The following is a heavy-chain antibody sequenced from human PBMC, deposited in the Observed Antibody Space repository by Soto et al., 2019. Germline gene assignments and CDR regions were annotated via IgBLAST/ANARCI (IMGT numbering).Heavy chain of an antibody. CDR2: ISYDGSNK. CDR1: GFTFRSYA. D-gene: IGHD3-10*01. V-gene: IGHV3-30-3*01. CDR3: ARDVLLWFGELSGMDG. J-gene: IGHJ6*02. Sequence: GSLRLSCAASGFTFRSYAMHWVRQAPGKGLEWVAVISYDGSNKYYADSVKGRFTISRDNSKNTLYLQLNSLRAEDTAVYYCARDVLLWFGELSGMDGWGQGTTVTVSS.